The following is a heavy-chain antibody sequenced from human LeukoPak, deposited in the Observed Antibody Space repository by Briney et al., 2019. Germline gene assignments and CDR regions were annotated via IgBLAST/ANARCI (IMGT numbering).Heavy chain of an antibody. V-gene: IGHV3-66*01. CDR1: GLPDSSNY. J-gene: IGHJ4*02. D-gene: IGHD2-21*02. CDR3: ARDSDTLDY. Sequence: GGSLRLFCAASGLPDSSNYMRWVRQAPAKGLEWVSVIYSGGSTYYADSVKGRFTISRDNSKNTLYLQMNSLRAEDTAVYYCARDSDTLDYWGQGTLVTVSS. CDR2: IYSGGST.